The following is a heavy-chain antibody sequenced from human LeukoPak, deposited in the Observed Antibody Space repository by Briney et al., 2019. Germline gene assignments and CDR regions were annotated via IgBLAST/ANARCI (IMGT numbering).Heavy chain of an antibody. V-gene: IGHV3-48*01. CDR3: ARALYPASNDAFDI. CDR2: ISSSSSTI. D-gene: IGHD3-16*01. J-gene: IGHJ3*02. Sequence: GGSLRLSCAASGFTFSSYSMNWVRQAPGKGLEWVSYISSSSSTIYYADSVKGRFTISRDNAENSLYLQMNSLRAEDTAVYYCARALYPASNDAFDIWGQGTMVTVSS. CDR1: GFTFSSYS.